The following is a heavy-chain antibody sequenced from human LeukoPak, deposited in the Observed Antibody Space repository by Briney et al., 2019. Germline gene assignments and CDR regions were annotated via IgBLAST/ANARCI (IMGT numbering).Heavy chain of an antibody. CDR2: VRGSGDTA. J-gene: IGHJ4*02. V-gene: IGHV3-23*01. CDR3: AKVTWESRPPDCNS. Sequence: PGGSLRLSCAASGFTFSSHSMAWVRQAPGKGLKWVSAVRGSGDTALYADPVKGRFTISGDNFKNIVYLEMNSLRAEDTATYYCAKVTWESRPPDCNSWGPGTLVTVSS. CDR1: GFTFSSHS. D-gene: IGHD1-26*01.